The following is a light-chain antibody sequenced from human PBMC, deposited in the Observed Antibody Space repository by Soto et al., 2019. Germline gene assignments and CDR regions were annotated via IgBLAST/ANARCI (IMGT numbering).Light chain of an antibody. CDR3: QRYGTSPRT. Sequence: EIVLTQSPVTLSLSPGERATLSCRASQSVPSKYLAWYQQKPGQAPRLLIYGASNRATGIPDKFSGSGSGTDFTLTISRLEPEDFAVYYCQRYGTSPRTFGQGTKVDIK. CDR2: GAS. J-gene: IGKJ1*01. V-gene: IGKV3-20*01. CDR1: QSVPSKY.